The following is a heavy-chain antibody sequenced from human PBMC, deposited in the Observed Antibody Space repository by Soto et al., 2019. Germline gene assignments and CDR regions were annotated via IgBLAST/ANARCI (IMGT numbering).Heavy chain of an antibody. D-gene: IGHD3-10*01. CDR1: GGTFSSYA. Sequence: QVQLVQSGAEVKKPGSSVKVSCKASGGTFSSYAISWVRQAPGQGLEWMGGIIPIFGTANYAQKFQGRVTITADESTSTAYMELSSLRSEDTAVYYCARDSNTMVRGVITITYYYYGMDVWGQGTTVTVSS. CDR3: ARDSNTMVRGVITITYYYYGMDV. J-gene: IGHJ6*02. CDR2: IIPIFGTA. V-gene: IGHV1-69*01.